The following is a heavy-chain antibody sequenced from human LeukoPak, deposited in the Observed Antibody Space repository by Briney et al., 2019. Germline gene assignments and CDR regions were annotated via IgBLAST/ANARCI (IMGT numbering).Heavy chain of an antibody. CDR1: GFTFSSYA. Sequence: PGGSMRPACAAAGFTFSSYAMHWVRQAPGKGLEYVSATSSNGGSTYYASTVKGRFTISRDNSKNTLYLQMGSLRAEDMAVYDCARSAYDSSGYYYVLNYFDYWGQGTLVTVSS. CDR3: ARSAYDSSGYYYVLNYFDY. D-gene: IGHD3-22*01. V-gene: IGHV3-64*01. J-gene: IGHJ4*02. CDR2: TSSNGGST.